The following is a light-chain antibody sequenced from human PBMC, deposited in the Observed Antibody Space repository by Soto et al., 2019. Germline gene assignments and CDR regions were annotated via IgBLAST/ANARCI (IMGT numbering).Light chain of an antibody. J-gene: IGLJ3*02. Sequence: QSVLTQPPSASGTPGQRVTISCSGSSSNIGTNYVYWYKQLPATAPKLLIYCNDQRPSGVPDRLSGSKSGTSASLAISGLRSEDEADYYCATRDNSLSRWVFGGGTKVTVL. CDR1: SSNIGTNY. CDR2: CND. CDR3: ATRDNSLSRWV. V-gene: IGLV1-47*02.